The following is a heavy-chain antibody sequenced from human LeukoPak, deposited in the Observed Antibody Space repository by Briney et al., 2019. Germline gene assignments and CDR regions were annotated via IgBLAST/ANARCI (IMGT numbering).Heavy chain of an antibody. D-gene: IGHD2-2*01. J-gene: IGHJ5*02. CDR2: FDPEGGET. V-gene: IGHV1-24*01. CDR1: GYTLTELS. CDR3: ATIHGYCSSTSCRTTESWFDP. Sequence: ASVKVSFKVSGYTLTELSMHLVRQAPGKGLEWMGGFDPEGGETIYTQKFEGRVNMTEDISTDTAYMELSSLRSEDTAVYYCATIHGYCSSTSCRTTESWFDPWGQGTLVTVSS.